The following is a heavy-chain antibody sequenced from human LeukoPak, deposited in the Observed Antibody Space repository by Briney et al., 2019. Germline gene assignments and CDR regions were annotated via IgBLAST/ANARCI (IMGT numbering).Heavy chain of an antibody. CDR3: ARAHRNLDRLGRYYFDY. Sequence: SVKGSCKASGGTFSKHAVSWVRHAPGQRGERMGGIIPIFGTANYAQKFQGRVTINADDSPSPAYMEMSSVRSEDKAVYYCARAHRNLDRLGRYYFDYWGQGTLVSVSS. CDR2: IIPIFGTA. J-gene: IGHJ4*02. CDR1: GGTFSKHA. D-gene: IGHD1-1*01. V-gene: IGHV1-69*13.